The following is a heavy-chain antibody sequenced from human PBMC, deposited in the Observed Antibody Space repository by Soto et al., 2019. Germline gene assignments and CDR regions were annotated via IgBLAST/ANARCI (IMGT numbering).Heavy chain of an antibody. D-gene: IGHD6-6*01. Sequence: GGLRLSCAASGFTFSSYAMSWVRQAPGKGLEWVSAISGSGGSTYYADSVKGRFTISRDNSKNTLYLQMNSLRAEDTAVYYCAKDRNGDIAARPTYYYYGMDVWGQGTTVTVSS. J-gene: IGHJ6*02. V-gene: IGHV3-23*01. CDR3: AKDRNGDIAARPTYYYYGMDV. CDR1: GFTFSSYA. CDR2: ISGSGGST.